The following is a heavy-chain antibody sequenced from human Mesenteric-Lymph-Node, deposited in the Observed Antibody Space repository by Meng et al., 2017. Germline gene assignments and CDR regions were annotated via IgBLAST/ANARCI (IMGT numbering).Heavy chain of an antibody. D-gene: IGHD3-10*01. J-gene: IGHJ4*02. Sequence: GESLKISCAASGFTLSTYWMHWVRQTPEKGLVWVSRINSDGSDISYADSVKGRFTISRDNAKNTLYLQMNSLRAEDTAVYYCARGSITMVRELVYWGQGTLVTVSS. CDR1: GFTLSTYW. CDR3: ARGSITMVRELVY. CDR2: INSDGSDI. V-gene: IGHV3-74*01.